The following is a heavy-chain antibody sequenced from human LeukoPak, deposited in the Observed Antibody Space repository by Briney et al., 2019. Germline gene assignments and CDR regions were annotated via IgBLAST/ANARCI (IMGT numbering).Heavy chain of an antibody. CDR3: ARNLDYGWFDP. CDR2: IIPILGIA. V-gene: IGHV1-69*04. D-gene: IGHD4-17*01. CDR1: GGTFSSYA. Sequence: ASVKVSCKASGGTFSSYAISWVRQAPGQGLEWMGRIIPILGIANYAQKFQGRVTITADKSTSTAYMELSSLRSEDTAVYYCARNLDYGWFDPWGQGTLVTVSS. J-gene: IGHJ5*02.